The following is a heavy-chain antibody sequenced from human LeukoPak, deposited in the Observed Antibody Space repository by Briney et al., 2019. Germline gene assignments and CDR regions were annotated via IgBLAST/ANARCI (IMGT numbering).Heavy chain of an antibody. J-gene: IGHJ3*02. CDR1: GFTFSSYA. CDR3: AREYYDNSGGEDAFDI. V-gene: IGHV3-23*01. Sequence: GGSLRLSCAAFGFTFSSYAMSWVRQPPGQGLEWVSAISGSGGSTYYADSVKGRFTISRDNSSNTLYLQMNSLRAEDTAMYYCAREYYDNSGGEDAFDIWGPGTMVTVSS. CDR2: ISGSGGST. D-gene: IGHD3-22*01.